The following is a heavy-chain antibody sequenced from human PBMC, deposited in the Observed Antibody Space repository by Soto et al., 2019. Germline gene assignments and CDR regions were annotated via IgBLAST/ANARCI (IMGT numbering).Heavy chain of an antibody. CDR2: IIPIFGTA. D-gene: IGHD5-12*01. J-gene: IGHJ3*02. CDR1: GGTFISYA. Sequence: QVQRVQSGAEVKKPGSSVKVSCKASGGTFISYAISWVRQAPGQVLEWMGGIIPIFGTANYAQKFQGRVTITADKSTSTAYMELSSLRSEDTAVYYCAGAYDARDALGSWGQGTMGTVSS. V-gene: IGHV1-69*06. CDR3: AGAYDARDALGS.